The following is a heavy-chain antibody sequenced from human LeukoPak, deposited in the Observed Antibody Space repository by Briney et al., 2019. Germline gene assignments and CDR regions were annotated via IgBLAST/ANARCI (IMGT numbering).Heavy chain of an antibody. CDR2: IYSGGST. Sequence: PGGSLRVSCAASGFTVSSNYMSWVRQAPGKGLEWVSVIYSGGSTYYADSVKGRFTISRDNSKNTLYLQMNSLRAEDTAVCHCARAPGALNRDFDYWGQGTVIIVSS. D-gene: IGHD3-10*01. CDR3: ARAPGALNRDFDY. J-gene: IGHJ4*02. CDR1: GFTVSSNY. V-gene: IGHV3-53*01.